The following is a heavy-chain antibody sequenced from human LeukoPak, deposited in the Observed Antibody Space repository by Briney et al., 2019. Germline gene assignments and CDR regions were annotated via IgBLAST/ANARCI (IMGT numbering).Heavy chain of an antibody. D-gene: IGHD2-2*01. Sequence: SETLSLTCTVSGGSISSHYWSWIRQPPGNGLEWIGYIYYSGSTNYNPSLKSRVTISVDTSKNQFSLKLSSVTAADTAVYYCARGRAVVVPAASYYMDVWGKGTTVTVSS. CDR2: IYYSGST. J-gene: IGHJ6*03. V-gene: IGHV4-59*11. CDR1: GGSISSHY. CDR3: ARGRAVVVPAASYYMDV.